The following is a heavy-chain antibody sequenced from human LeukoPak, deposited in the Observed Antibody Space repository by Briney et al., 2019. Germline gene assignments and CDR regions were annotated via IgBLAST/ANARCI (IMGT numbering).Heavy chain of an antibody. J-gene: IGHJ6*04. D-gene: IGHD2-2*01. CDR3: ARFPAITAIRSSTCCYGGFPSSYYYGMDV. V-gene: IGHV4-34*01. Sequence: SETLSLTCAVYGGSFSSYYWSWIRQPPGKGLEWIGEINHSGSTNYNPSLKSRVTISVDTSKNQFSLKLSSVTAADTAVYYCARFPAITAIRSSTCCYGGFPSSYYYGMDVWGKGTTVTVSS. CDR1: GGSFSSYY. CDR2: INHSGST.